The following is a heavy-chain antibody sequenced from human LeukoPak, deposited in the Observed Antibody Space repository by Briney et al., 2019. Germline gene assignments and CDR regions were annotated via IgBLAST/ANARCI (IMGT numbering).Heavy chain of an antibody. CDR1: GFMFSSYP. CDR3: VRGRNFDY. Sequence: LPGGSLRLXCAASGFMFSSYPMHWVRQAPGKRLEYVSAIVSNGGSTYYANSVKGRFTISRDNSNNMVYLQMGSLRAEDMAVYYCVRGRNFDYWGQGTLVTVSS. CDR2: IVSNGGST. V-gene: IGHV3-64*01. J-gene: IGHJ4*02.